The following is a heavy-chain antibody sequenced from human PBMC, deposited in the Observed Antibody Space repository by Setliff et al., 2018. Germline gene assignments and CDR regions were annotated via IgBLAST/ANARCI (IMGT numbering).Heavy chain of an antibody. V-gene: IGHV3-48*01. D-gene: IGHD1-26*01. CDR2: ISSSSSTI. CDR1: GFTFSSYS. CDR3: CSGSYLFVY. Sequence: GGSLRLSCAASGFTFSSYSINWVRQAPGKGLEWVSYISSSSSTIYYADSVKGRFTISRDNSKNTLYLQMNSLRAEDTAVYYCCSGSYLFVYWGQGSLVTVSS. J-gene: IGHJ4*02.